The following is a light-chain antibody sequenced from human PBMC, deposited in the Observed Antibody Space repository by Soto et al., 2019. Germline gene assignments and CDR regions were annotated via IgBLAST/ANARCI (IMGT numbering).Light chain of an antibody. CDR1: TGAVTSGHY. Sequence: QAVVTQEPSLTVSPGGTVTLTCGSSTGAVTSGHYPYWFQQKPGQAPRTLIYDTTKKHSWTPARFSGSLLGGKAALTLSGAQPEDEAEYYCLLSYTRARHVVFGGGTKLTDL. J-gene: IGLJ2*01. V-gene: IGLV7-46*01. CDR3: LLSYTRARHVV. CDR2: DTT.